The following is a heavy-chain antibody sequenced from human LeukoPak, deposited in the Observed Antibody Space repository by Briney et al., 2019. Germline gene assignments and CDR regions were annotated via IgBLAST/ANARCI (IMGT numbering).Heavy chain of an antibody. CDR1: GFTFNNYG. J-gene: IGHJ4*02. Sequence: SGGSLRLSCAASGFTFNNYGMHWVRQSPGKGLEWLAVITYDGYYKYYADPVKGRFTISRDNFKNTLYLHMDSLRAEDTAVYYCARALTSDSDSTIKVDYWGQGTLVTASS. CDR2: ITYDGYYK. V-gene: IGHV3-33*08. D-gene: IGHD4-11*01. CDR3: ARALTSDSDSTIKVDY.